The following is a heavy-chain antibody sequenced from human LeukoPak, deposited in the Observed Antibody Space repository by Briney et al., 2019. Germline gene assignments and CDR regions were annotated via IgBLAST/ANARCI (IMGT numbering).Heavy chain of an antibody. J-gene: IGHJ4*02. CDR3: ARETPRRGETRDGYR. CDR1: GFTFSSYS. V-gene: IGHV3-48*04. CDR2: ISSSSSTI. D-gene: IGHD5-24*01. Sequence: PGGSLRLSCAASGFTFSSYSMNWVRQAPGKGLEWVSYISSSSSTIYYADSVKGRFTISRDNAKNLLFLQINSLRVEDTAVYYCARETPRRGETRDGYRWGQGTVVTVSS.